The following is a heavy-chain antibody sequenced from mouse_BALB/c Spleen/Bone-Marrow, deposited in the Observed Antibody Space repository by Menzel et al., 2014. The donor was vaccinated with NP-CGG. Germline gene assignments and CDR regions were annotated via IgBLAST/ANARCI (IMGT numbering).Heavy chain of an antibody. CDR1: GITFSNYG. CDR2: INGNGGSS. D-gene: IGHD2-12*01. CDR3: ARVAYYNVYFDY. J-gene: IGHJ2*01. V-gene: IGHV5-6-3*01. Sequence: EVKLMESGGGLVQPGGSLKLSCAASGITFSNYGMSWIRQTPDKRLELVATINGNGGSSYYPDSVKGRFTISRDNAKNTLSLQMSSRKSEDTAMYYCARVAYYNVYFDYWGQGTTLTVSS.